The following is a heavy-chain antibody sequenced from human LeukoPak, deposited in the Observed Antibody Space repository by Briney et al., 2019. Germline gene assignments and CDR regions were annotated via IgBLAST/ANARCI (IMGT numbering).Heavy chain of an antibody. CDR2: IYYSGST. J-gene: IGHJ5*02. CDR1: GGSISGYY. CDR3: ARGRYSSSWYNWFDP. Sequence: SETLSLTCAVYGGSISGYYWSWIRQPPGKGLEWIGYIYYSGSTNYNPSLKSRVTISVDTSKNQFSLKLSSVTAADTAVYYCARGRYSSSWYNWFDPWGQGTLVTVSS. D-gene: IGHD6-13*01. V-gene: IGHV4-59*01.